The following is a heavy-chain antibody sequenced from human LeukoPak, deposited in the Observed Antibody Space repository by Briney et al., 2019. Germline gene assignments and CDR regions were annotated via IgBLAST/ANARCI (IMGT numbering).Heavy chain of an antibody. CDR3: ARALDDYSNY. Sequence: PGGSLRLSCAASGFTFSSYAMHWVRQAPGKGLEWVAVISYDGSNKYYADSVKGRFTISRDNSKNTLYLQMNSLRAEDTAVYYCARALDDYSNYWGQGTLVTVSS. CDR1: GFTFSSYA. V-gene: IGHV3-30-3*01. J-gene: IGHJ4*02. D-gene: IGHD4-11*01. CDR2: ISYDGSNK.